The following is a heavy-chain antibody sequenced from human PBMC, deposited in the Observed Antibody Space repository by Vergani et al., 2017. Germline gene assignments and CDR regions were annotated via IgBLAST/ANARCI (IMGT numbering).Heavy chain of an antibody. D-gene: IGHD2-15*01. CDR3: ARGNLGYCSGGSCYSEVGWFDP. Sequence: QVQLVQSGAEVKKPGASVKVSCKASGYTFTSYYMHWVRQVPGQGLEWMGIINPSGGSTSYAQKFQGRVTMTRDTSTSTVYMELSSLRSEDTAVYYCARGNLGYCSGGSCYSEVGWFDPWGQGTLVTVSS. V-gene: IGHV1-46*01. CDR2: INPSGGST. CDR1: GYTFTSYY. J-gene: IGHJ5*02.